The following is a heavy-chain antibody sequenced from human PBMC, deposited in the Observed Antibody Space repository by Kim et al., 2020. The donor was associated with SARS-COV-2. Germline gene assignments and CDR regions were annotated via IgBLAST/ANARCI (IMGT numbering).Heavy chain of an antibody. D-gene: IGHD3-3*01. V-gene: IGHV1-18*04. J-gene: IGHJ6*02. CDR1: GYTFTSYG. CDR3: ARDLRSATSPNITIFGVDRFYGMDV. Sequence: ASVKVSCKASGYTFTSYGISWVRQAPGQGLEWMGWISAYNGNTNYAQKLQGRVTMTTDTSTSTAYMELRSLRSDDTAVYYCARDLRSATSPNITIFGVDRFYGMDVWGLGTTVTVSS. CDR2: ISAYNGNT.